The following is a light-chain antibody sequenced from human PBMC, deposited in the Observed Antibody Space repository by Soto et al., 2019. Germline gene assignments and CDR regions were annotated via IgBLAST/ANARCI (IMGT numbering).Light chain of an antibody. V-gene: IGKV1-39*01. Sequence: DIQMTQSPSSLSASVGDRVTITCRASQSISSYLNWYQQKPGKAPKLLIYAASSLQSGVPSRFSGSGSETDFPLTISSLQPEDFATYYCQQSYSTPRTFGQGTKVDIK. CDR1: QSISSY. CDR3: QQSYSTPRT. J-gene: IGKJ1*01. CDR2: AAS.